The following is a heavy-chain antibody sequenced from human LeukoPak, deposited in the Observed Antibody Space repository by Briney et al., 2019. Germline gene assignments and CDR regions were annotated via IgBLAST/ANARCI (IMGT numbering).Heavy chain of an antibody. CDR3: ARDRGGWYGRYFDY. V-gene: IGHV3-7*01. CDR2: IKQDGSEK. J-gene: IGHJ4*02. CDR1: GFTFSSYW. Sequence: PGGSLRLSCAASGFTFSSYWMSWVRQAPGKGLEWVANIKQDGSEKYYVDSVKGRFTTSRDNAKNSLYLQMNSLRAEDTAVYYCARDRGGWYGRYFDYWGQGTLVTVSS. D-gene: IGHD6-19*01.